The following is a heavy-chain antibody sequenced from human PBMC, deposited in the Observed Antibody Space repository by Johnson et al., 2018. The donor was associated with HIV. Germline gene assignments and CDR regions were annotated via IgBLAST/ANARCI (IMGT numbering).Heavy chain of an antibody. CDR1: GFTFSSYG. V-gene: IGHV3-30*02. J-gene: IGHJ3*02. CDR3: ARVLAYCGGDCYLNDAFDI. CDR2: IRYDGSNK. Sequence: QVQLVESGGGVVQPGGSLRLSCAASGFTFSSYGMHWVRQAPGKGLEWVAFIRYDGSNKYYADSVKGRFTISRDNSKNSLYLQMNSLRAEDTAVYYCARVLAYCGGDCYLNDAFDIWGQGTMVTVSS. D-gene: IGHD2-21*02.